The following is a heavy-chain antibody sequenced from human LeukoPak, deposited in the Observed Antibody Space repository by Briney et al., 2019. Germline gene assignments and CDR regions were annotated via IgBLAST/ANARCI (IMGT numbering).Heavy chain of an antibody. CDR2: ISSSTSYI. CDR1: GFTFGTYT. Sequence: GGSLRLSCAASGFTFGTYTMNWVRQAPGKGLEWVSSISSSTSYIYYADSVKGRFTISRDNAKNSLYLQMNSLRAEDTAIYYCAGHDYCSGGSCYSLSYFQHWGQGTLVTVSS. CDR3: AGHDYCSGGSCYSLSYFQH. D-gene: IGHD2-15*01. V-gene: IGHV3-21*01. J-gene: IGHJ1*01.